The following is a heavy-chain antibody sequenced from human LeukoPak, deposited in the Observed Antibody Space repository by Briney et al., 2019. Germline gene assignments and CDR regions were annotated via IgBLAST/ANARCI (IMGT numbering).Heavy chain of an antibody. CDR3: ARVGLYCSGGSCYTYFDY. D-gene: IGHD2-15*01. CDR2: INHSGST. Sequence: KSSETLSLTCAVYGGSFSGYYWGWIRQPPGKGLEWIGEINHSGSTNYNPSLKSRVTISVDTSKNQFSLKLSSVTAADTAVYYCARVGLYCSGGSCYTYFDYWGQGTLVTVSS. J-gene: IGHJ4*02. V-gene: IGHV4-34*01. CDR1: GGSFSGYY.